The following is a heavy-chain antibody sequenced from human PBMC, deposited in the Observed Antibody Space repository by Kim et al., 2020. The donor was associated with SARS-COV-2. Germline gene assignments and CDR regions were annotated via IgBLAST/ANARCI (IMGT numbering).Heavy chain of an antibody. Sequence: YYADSVKGRFTISRDNSKNTLYLQMNSLRAEDTAVYYCAKSMEVRGATRDWGQGTLVTVSS. CDR3: AKSMEVRGATRD. D-gene: IGHD3-10*01. V-gene: IGHV3-23*01. J-gene: IGHJ4*02.